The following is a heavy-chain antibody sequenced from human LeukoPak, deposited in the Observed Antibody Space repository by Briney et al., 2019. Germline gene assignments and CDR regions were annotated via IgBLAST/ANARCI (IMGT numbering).Heavy chain of an antibody. V-gene: IGHV4-30-2*01. CDR3: ARRVLWPKPTRYQPIKPTRAYFDY. D-gene: IGHD2-2*01. CDR2: INHSGST. CDR1: GGSISSGGYY. J-gene: IGHJ4*02. Sequence: SQTLSLTCTVSGGSISSGGYYWSWIRQPPGKGLEWIGEINHSGSTNYNPSLKSRVTISVDTSKNQFSLKLSSVTAADTAVYYCARRVLWPKPTRYQPIKPTRAYFDYWGQGALVTVSS.